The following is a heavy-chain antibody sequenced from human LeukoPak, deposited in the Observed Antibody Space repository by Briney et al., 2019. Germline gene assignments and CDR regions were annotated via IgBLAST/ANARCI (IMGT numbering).Heavy chain of an antibody. CDR3: AKGLVGDYVPYYFDY. J-gene: IGHJ4*02. CDR2: INSDGSST. V-gene: IGHV3-74*01. D-gene: IGHD4-17*01. CDR1: GFTFSTYW. Sequence: PGGSLRLSCAASGFTFSTYWMHWVRQAPGKGLVWVSRINSDGSSTTYADSVKGRFTISRDNAKNTLYLQMNSLRAEDTAVYYCAKGLVGDYVPYYFDYWGQGTLVTVSS.